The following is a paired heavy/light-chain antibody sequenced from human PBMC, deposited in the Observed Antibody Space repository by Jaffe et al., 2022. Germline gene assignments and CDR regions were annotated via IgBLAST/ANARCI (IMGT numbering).Heavy chain of an antibody. D-gene: IGHD3-9*01. Sequence: QVQLQESGPGLVKPSETLSLTCAVSGYSISSGYYWGWIRQPPGKGLEWIGSIYHSGSTYYNPSLKSRVTISVDTSKNQFSLKLSSVTAADTAVYYCARDGVYDILTGQQKFDAFDIWGQGTMVTVSS. CDR2: IYHSGST. J-gene: IGHJ3*02. V-gene: IGHV4-38-2*02. CDR3: ARDGVYDILTGQQKFDAFDI. CDR1: GYSISSGYY.
Light chain of an antibody. J-gene: IGLJ1*01. Sequence: SSELTQDPAVSVALGQTVRITCQGDSLRSYYASWYQQKPGQAPVLVIYGKNNRPSGIPDRFSGSSSGNTASLTITGAQAEDEADYYCNSRDSSGNHRVFGTGTKVTVL. CDR3: NSRDSSGNHRV. CDR2: GKN. V-gene: IGLV3-19*01. CDR1: SLRSYY.